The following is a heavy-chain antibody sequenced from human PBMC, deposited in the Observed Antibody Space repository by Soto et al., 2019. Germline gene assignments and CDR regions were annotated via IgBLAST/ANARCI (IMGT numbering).Heavy chain of an antibody. V-gene: IGHV5-51*01. Sequence: GESLKISCKGSGYNFNKYWIGWVRQMPGKGLEWMGIIYPGDSDTRYSQSFQGQVTISADKSISTAYLQWSSLKASDTAMYYWCGPCRCGGECYSGMDVWGQGTTVTVSS. CDR2: IYPGDSDT. CDR1: GYNFNKYW. D-gene: IGHD2-21*01. CDR3: CGPCRCGGECYSGMDV. J-gene: IGHJ6*02.